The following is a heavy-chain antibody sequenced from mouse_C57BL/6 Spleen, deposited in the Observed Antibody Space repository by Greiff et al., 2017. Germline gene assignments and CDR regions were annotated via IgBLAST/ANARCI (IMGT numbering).Heavy chain of an antibody. CDR1: GYTFTDYY. Sequence: VQLQQSGPELVKPGASVKISCKASGYTFTDYYINWVKQRPGQGLEWIGWIFPGSGSTYYNEKFKGKATLTVDKSSSTAYMLLSSLTSEDSAVYFCASITTVVAPYAMDYWGQGTSVTVSS. J-gene: IGHJ4*01. D-gene: IGHD1-1*01. CDR3: ASITTVVAPYAMDY. V-gene: IGHV1-75*01. CDR2: IFPGSGST.